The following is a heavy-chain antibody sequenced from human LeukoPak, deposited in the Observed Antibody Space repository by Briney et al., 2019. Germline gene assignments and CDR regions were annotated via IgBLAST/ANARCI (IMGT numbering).Heavy chain of an antibody. CDR2: ISWNSGSI. Sequence: GGSLRLSCAASGFTFDDYAMHWVRQAPGKGLEWVSGISWNSGSIDYADSVKGRFTISRDNAKNSLYLQMNSLRAEDTALYYCAKDRYGSGSSFDYWGQGTLVTVSS. CDR3: AKDRYGSGSSFDY. D-gene: IGHD3-10*01. CDR1: GFTFDDYA. J-gene: IGHJ4*02. V-gene: IGHV3-9*01.